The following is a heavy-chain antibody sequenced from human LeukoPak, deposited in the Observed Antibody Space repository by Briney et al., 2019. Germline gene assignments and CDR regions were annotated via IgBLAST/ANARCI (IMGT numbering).Heavy chain of an antibody. J-gene: IGHJ4*02. CDR1: GGPISSGGYY. CDR2: IFYSGST. V-gene: IGHV4-31*03. CDR3: AREGSTRLAGYFDY. Sequence: SETLSLACTVSGGPISSGGYYGSSIHQHPGKGLEWIGYIFYSGSTYYNPSLKSRVTISVDTSKNQFSLKLSSVTAADTAVYYCAREGSTRLAGYFDYWGQGTLVTVSS. D-gene: IGHD2-2*01.